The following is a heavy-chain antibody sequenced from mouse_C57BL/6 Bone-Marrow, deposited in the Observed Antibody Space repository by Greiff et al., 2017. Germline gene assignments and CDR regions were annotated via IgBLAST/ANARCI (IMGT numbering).Heavy chain of an antibody. Sequence: VQLQQPGAELVKPGASVKMSCKASGYTFTSYWITWVKQRPGQGLEWIGDIYPGSGSTNYNEKFKSKATLTVDTSSSTAYMQLSSLTSEDSGVYYCAREDSSGYLYYAMDYWGQGTSVTVSS. J-gene: IGHJ4*01. V-gene: IGHV1-55*01. CDR2: IYPGSGST. CDR3: AREDSSGYLYYAMDY. CDR1: GYTFTSYW. D-gene: IGHD3-2*02.